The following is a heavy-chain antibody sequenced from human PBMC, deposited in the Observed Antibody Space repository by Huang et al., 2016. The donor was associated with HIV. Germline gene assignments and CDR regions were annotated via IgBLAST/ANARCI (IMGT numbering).Heavy chain of an antibody. CDR3: ARGKFDILTGWDDTYYFDH. J-gene: IGHJ4*02. CDR2: ISSSRGST. Sequence: EIHLVESGGGLVQPGGSLRLSCVVSGFTFNVYSMEGVGQAPGKGLEWLSHISSSRGSTHYADPGKGRLTISRDIAKNSLYLQMNRLRPEDTAVYYCARGKFDILTGWDDTYYFDHWGQGTLVTVSS. D-gene: IGHD3-9*01. V-gene: IGHV3-48*01. CDR1: GFTFNVYS.